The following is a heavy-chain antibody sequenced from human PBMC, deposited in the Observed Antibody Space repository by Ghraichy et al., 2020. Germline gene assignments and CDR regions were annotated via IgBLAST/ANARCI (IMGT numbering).Heavy chain of an antibody. CDR1: GYTFTGYY. D-gene: IGHD3-3*01. Sequence: ASVKLSCKASGYTFTGYYMHWVRQAPGQGLEWMGWINPNSGGTNYAQKFQGRVTMTRDTSISTAYMELSRLRSDDTAVYYCARVAYYDFWSGYHPLPHQQNFDYWGQGTLVTVSS. V-gene: IGHV1-2*02. J-gene: IGHJ4*02. CDR3: ARVAYYDFWSGYHPLPHQQNFDY. CDR2: INPNSGGT.